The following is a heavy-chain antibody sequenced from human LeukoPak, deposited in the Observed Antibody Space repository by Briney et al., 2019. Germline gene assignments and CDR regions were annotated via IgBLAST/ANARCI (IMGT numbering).Heavy chain of an antibody. Sequence: SETLSLTCAVYGGSFSGYYWSWIRQPPGKGLEWIGEINHSGSTNYNPSLKSRVTISVDTSKNQFSLKLSSVTAADTAVYYCARGWRQQLVRGWYFDLWGRGTLVTVSS. CDR3: ARGWRQQLVRGWYFDL. CDR1: GGSFSGYY. V-gene: IGHV4-34*01. CDR2: INHSGST. D-gene: IGHD6-13*01. J-gene: IGHJ2*01.